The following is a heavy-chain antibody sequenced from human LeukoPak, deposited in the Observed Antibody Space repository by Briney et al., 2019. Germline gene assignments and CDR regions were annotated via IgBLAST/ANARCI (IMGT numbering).Heavy chain of an antibody. CDR2: ISYDGSNK. D-gene: IGHD4-17*01. J-gene: IGHJ3*02. CDR3: AKDRTYDYGTYDAFDI. Sequence: PGTSLRLSCAASGFTFDSYGMHWVRQAPGKGLEWVAVISYDGSNKYYVDSVKGRFTISRDNSKNTLYLQMNSLRPEDTAVYYCAKDRTYDYGTYDAFDIWGPGTMVTVSS. V-gene: IGHV3-30*18. CDR1: GFTFDSYG.